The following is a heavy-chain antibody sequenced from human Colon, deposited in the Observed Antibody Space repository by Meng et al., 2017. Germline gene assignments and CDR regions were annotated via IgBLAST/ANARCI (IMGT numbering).Heavy chain of an antibody. CDR2: SRSKASGYTT. CDR1: GFTFSDHL. CDR3: AGGRPGSAPFDY. J-gene: IGHJ4*02. Sequence: LVAPGGGLVQPGGSLRLSCAASGFTFSDHLMDWVRQAPGKGLEWVGRSRSKASGYTTEYAASVRGRFTVSRHDSENSLFLQMNSLKAEDTAVYYCAGGRPGSAPFDYWGRGTLVTVSS. D-gene: IGHD1-26*01. V-gene: IGHV3-72*01.